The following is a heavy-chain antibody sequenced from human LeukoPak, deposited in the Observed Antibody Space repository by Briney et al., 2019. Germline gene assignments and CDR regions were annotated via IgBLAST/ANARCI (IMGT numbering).Heavy chain of an antibody. Sequence: GASVKVSCTASGGTFSSYAISWVRQAPGQGLEWMGGIIPIFGTANYAQKFQGRVTITADESTSTAYMELSSLRSEDTAVYYCARIMPSEYYFDYWGQGTLVTVSS. CDR3: ARIMPSEYYFDY. J-gene: IGHJ4*02. CDR2: IIPIFGTA. V-gene: IGHV1-69*13. CDR1: GGTFSSYA. D-gene: IGHD2-2*01.